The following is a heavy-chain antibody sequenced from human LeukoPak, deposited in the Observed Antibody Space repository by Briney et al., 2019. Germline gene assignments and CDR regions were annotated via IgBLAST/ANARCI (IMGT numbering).Heavy chain of an antibody. V-gene: IGHV3-30*04. D-gene: IGHD5-12*01. CDR3: ARAERGGYSGYDYGMDL. CDR2: ISYDGSNT. CDR1: GFTFSTYA. J-gene: IGHJ6*04. Sequence: PGGSLRLSCAASGFTFSTYAMHWVRQAPGKGLEWVAVISYDGSNTYYADSVKGRFTISGDNSKNTLYLQMNSLRAEDTAVYYCARAERGGYSGYDYGMDLWGKGTTVTVSS.